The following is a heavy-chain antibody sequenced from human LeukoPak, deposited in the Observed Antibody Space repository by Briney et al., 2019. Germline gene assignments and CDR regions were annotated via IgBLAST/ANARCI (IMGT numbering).Heavy chain of an antibody. V-gene: IGHV1-2*02. D-gene: IGHD1-1*01. CDR2: INPNSGAT. CDR3: TRAKRVIFDY. Sequence: GASVKVSCKASGYTFTGYYMHWVRQAPGQGLEWMGWINPNSGATLYAQKLQGRVTMTRDTSINTAYMELSSLRSDDTAVYYCTRAKRVIFDYWGQGTLVTVSS. J-gene: IGHJ4*02. CDR1: GYTFTGYY.